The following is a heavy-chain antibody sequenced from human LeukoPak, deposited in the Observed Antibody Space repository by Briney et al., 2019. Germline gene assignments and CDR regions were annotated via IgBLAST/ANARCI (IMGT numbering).Heavy chain of an antibody. CDR2: ISSSSSYI. CDR3: ARSMIVVGNFDY. Sequence: GGSLRLSCAASGFTFSSYSMNWVRQAPGKGLEWVSSISSSSSYIYCADSVKGRFTISRDNAKNSLYLQMNSLRAEDTAVYYCARSMIVVGNFDYWGQGTLVTVSS. CDR1: GFTFSSYS. J-gene: IGHJ4*02. V-gene: IGHV3-21*01. D-gene: IGHD3-22*01.